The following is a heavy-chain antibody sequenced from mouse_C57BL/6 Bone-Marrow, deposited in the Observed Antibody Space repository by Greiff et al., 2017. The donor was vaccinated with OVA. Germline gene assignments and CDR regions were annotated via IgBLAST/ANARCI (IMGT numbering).Heavy chain of an antibody. CDR3: AREEYGHYYAMDY. D-gene: IGHD1-1*01. CDR2: INPSSGYT. V-gene: IGHV1-7*01. Sequence: VQLQQSGAELAKPGASVKLSCKASGYTFTSYWMHWVKQRPGQGLEWIGYINPSSGYTKYNQKFKDKATLTADKSSSTAYMQLHSLTYEDSAVYDCAREEYGHYYAMDYWGQGTSVTVSS. CDR1: GYTFTSYW. J-gene: IGHJ4*01.